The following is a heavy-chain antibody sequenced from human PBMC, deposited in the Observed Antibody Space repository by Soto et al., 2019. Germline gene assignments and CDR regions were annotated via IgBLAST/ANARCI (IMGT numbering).Heavy chain of an antibody. V-gene: IGHV1-69*13. D-gene: IGHD2-2*01. CDR3: ARQDCSSTSCQSPLLDY. CDR2: IIPIFGTA. Sequence: AASVKVSCKASGGTFSSYAISWVRQAPGQGLEWMGGIIPIFGTANYAQKFQGRVTITADESTSTAYMELSSLRSEDTAVYYCARQDCSSTSCQSPLLDYWGQGTLVTVPQ. CDR1: GGTFSSYA. J-gene: IGHJ4*02.